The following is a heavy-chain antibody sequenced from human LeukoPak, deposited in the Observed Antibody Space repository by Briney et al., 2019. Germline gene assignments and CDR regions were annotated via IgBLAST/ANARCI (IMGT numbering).Heavy chain of an antibody. CDR3: AKRGVVIRVILVGFHKEAYYFDS. D-gene: IGHD3-22*01. J-gene: IGHJ4*02. CDR2: IRGSGGST. Sequence: PGGSLRPSCAVSGITLSNYGMTWVRQAPGKGLEWVAGIRGSGGSTNYADSVKGRFTISRDNPKNTLYLQMNSLRAEDTAVYFCAKRGVVIRVILVGFHKEAYYFDSWGQGALVTVSS. CDR1: GITLSNYG. V-gene: IGHV3-23*01.